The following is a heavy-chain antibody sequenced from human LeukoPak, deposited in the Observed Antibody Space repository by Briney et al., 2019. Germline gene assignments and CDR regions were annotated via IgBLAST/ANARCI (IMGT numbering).Heavy chain of an antibody. D-gene: IGHD1-26*01. CDR1: GFTFSSYE. CDR3: ARDGRYSGYFDY. V-gene: IGHV3-48*03. CDR2: ISSSGSTI. J-gene: IGHJ4*02. Sequence: GGSLRLSCAASGFTFSSYEMNWVRQAPGKGLEWVSYISSSGSTIYYADSVKGRFAISRDNAKNSLYLQMNSLRAEDTAVYYCARDGRYSGYFDYWGQGTLVTVSS.